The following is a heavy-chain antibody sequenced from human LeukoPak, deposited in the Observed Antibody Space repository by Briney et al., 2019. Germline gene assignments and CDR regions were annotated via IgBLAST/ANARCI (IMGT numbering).Heavy chain of an antibody. J-gene: IGHJ4*02. D-gene: IGHD3-22*01. CDR1: GFTVSSNY. Sequence: GGSLRLSCAASGFTVSSNYISWVRQAPGKGLEWVSVIYSGGSTYYADSVKGRFTISRDNSKNTLYLQMNSLRAEDTAVYYCARDVYYYDSSGYYQLVDYWGQGTLVTVSS. CDR2: IYSGGST. CDR3: ARDVYYYDSSGYYQLVDY. V-gene: IGHV3-53*01.